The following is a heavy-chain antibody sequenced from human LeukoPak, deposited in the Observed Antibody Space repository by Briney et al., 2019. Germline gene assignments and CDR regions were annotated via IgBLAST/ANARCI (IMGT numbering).Heavy chain of an antibody. V-gene: IGHV1-24*01. D-gene: IGHD1-26*01. J-gene: IGHJ4*02. Sequence: ASVKVSCKVSGYTLTELSMHWVRQAPGKGLEWMGGFDPEDGETIYAQKFQGRVTMARDTSISTAYMELSRLRSDDTAVYYCARVFGRQLPDYWGQGTLVTVSS. CDR3: ARVFGRQLPDY. CDR2: FDPEDGET. CDR1: GYTLTELS.